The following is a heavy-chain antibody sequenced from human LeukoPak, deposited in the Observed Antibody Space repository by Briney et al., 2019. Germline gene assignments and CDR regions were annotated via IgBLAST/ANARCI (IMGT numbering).Heavy chain of an antibody. Sequence: GGSLRLSCAASGFTLSSYWMSWVRQAPGKGLEWVANIKQDGSEKYYVDSVKGRFTISRDNAKNSLYLQMNSLRAEDTAVYYCASTIVVDYWGQGTLVTVSS. D-gene: IGHD3-22*01. CDR3: ASTIVVDY. CDR1: GFTLSSYW. V-gene: IGHV3-7*03. CDR2: IKQDGSEK. J-gene: IGHJ4*02.